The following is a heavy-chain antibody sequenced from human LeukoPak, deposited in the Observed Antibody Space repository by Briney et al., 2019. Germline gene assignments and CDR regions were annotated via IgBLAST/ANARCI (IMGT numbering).Heavy chain of an antibody. J-gene: IGHJ3*01. D-gene: IGHD3-10*01. V-gene: IGHV3-33*01. CDR3: ARDSGHFTRGTSAFDL. Sequence: GGSLRLSCTASGFIFSNYGFHWVRQAPGKGLEWVAVIWYDGSKQYYADSVKGRFTISRDSSKNTLYLQVNSLRAEDTAVYYCARDSGHFTRGTSAFDLYGQGTMVTVSS. CDR2: IWYDGSKQ. CDR1: GFIFSNYG.